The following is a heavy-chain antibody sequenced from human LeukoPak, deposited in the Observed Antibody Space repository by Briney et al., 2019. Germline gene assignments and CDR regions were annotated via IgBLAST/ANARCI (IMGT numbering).Heavy chain of an antibody. V-gene: IGHV5-51*01. CDR2: IYPGDSDT. J-gene: IGHJ6*03. CDR3: ARGSYYMDV. Sequence: GESLKISCQGSGYSFTSYWLAWVRQMPGKGLEWMGIIYPGDSDTRYSPSFQGQATISADKSISAAYLQWSSLKASDSAMYYCARGSYYMDVWGKGTTVTVSS. CDR1: GYSFTSYW.